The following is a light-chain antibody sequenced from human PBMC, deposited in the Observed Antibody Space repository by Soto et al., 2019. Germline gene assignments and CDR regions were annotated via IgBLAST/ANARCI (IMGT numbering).Light chain of an antibody. Sequence: EIVLTQSPGTLSLSPGERATLSCRASQSVSSSFLAWYQQKPVQAPRLLIYGASSRATGIPARFSGSGSGTDFTLTISRLEPEYVAVYYCQQYGSSPLTFGGGTKVEIK. J-gene: IGKJ4*01. V-gene: IGKV3-20*01. CDR2: GAS. CDR1: QSVSSSF. CDR3: QQYGSSPLT.